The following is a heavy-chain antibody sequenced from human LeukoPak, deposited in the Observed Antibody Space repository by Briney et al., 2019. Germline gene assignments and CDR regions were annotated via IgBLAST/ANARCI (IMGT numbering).Heavy chain of an antibody. V-gene: IGHV3-30*02. CDR3: ARDRGFAASEEYYFDY. CDR2: IRFDGSNK. Sequence: GGSLRLSCAASGFTFSSYGMHWVRQAPGKGLEWVAFIRFDGSNKYYADSVKGRFTISRDNSKNTVYVQMNSLRAEDTAVYYCARDRGFAASEEYYFDYWGQGTLVTVSS. D-gene: IGHD3-10*01. J-gene: IGHJ4*02. CDR1: GFTFSSYG.